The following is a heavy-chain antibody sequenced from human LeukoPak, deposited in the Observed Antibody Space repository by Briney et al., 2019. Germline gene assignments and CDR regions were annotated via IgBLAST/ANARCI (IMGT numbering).Heavy chain of an antibody. V-gene: IGHV3-30*18. Sequence: PPGGSLRLSCAASGFTFSSYGIHWVRQAPGKGLEWVAVISYDGNDKYYADSVKGRFTISRDDSKNTLYLQMNSLRPEDTAVYYCAKGRDNSVYSYFEYWGQGTLVTVSS. D-gene: IGHD3-22*01. CDR2: ISYDGNDK. CDR3: AKGRDNSVYSYFEY. CDR1: GFTFSSYG. J-gene: IGHJ4*02.